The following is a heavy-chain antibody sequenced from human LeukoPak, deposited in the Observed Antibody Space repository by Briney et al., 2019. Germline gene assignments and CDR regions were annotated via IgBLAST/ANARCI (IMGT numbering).Heavy chain of an antibody. V-gene: IGHV3-53*01. D-gene: IGHD6-6*01. CDR3: ARDNAPYTSSSSGLGLFDY. CDR2: IYSGGST. CDR1: GFTVSSNY. Sequence: GGSLRLSCAASGFTVSSNYMSWVRQAPGKGLEWVSVIYSGGSTYYADSVKGRFTISRDNSKNTLYLQMNSLRAEDTAVYYCARDNAPYTSSSSGLGLFDYWGQGTLVAVSS. J-gene: IGHJ4*02.